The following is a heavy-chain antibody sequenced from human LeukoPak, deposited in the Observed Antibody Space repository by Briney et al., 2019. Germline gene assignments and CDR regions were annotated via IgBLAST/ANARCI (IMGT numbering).Heavy chain of an antibody. D-gene: IGHD3-22*01. CDR2: INWNGGST. Sequence: GGSLRLSCAASGFTFDDYGMNWVRQAPGKGLEWVSGINWNGGSTGYADSVKGRFTISRDNAKNSLYLQMNSLRAEDTALYHCARSRGSGYYDYWGQGTLVTVSS. V-gene: IGHV3-20*01. J-gene: IGHJ4*02. CDR1: GFTFDDYG. CDR3: ARSRGSGYYDY.